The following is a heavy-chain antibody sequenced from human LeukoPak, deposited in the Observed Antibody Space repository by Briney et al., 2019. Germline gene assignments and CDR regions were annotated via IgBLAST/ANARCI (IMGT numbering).Heavy chain of an antibody. V-gene: IGHV3-21*01. J-gene: IGHJ4*02. Sequence: GGSLRLSCAASGFTFRSYSMNWVRQAPGKGLEWVSSISSSSSYIYYADSVKGRFTISRDNAKNSLYLQMNSLRAEDTAVYYCARGGRRDLGYCSSTSCYAQYYFDYWGQGTLVTVSS. CDR3: ARGGRRDLGYCSSTSCYAQYYFDY. CDR1: GFTFRSYS. CDR2: ISSSSSYI. D-gene: IGHD2-2*01.